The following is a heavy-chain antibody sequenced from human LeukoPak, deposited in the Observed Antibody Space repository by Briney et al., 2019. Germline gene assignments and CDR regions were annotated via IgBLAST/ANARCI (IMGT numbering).Heavy chain of an antibody. D-gene: IGHD4-17*01. V-gene: IGHV6-1*01. CDR2: TYYRSKWYN. Sequence: SQTLSLTCAISGDSVSSNSAGWNWIRQSPSRGLEWLGRTYYRSKWYNDYAVSVKSRITINPDTSKNQFSLQLNSVTPEDTAVYYCARERRVYGDSQDFDYWGQGTLVTVSS. CDR3: ARERRVYGDSQDFDY. CDR1: GDSVSSNSAG. J-gene: IGHJ4*02.